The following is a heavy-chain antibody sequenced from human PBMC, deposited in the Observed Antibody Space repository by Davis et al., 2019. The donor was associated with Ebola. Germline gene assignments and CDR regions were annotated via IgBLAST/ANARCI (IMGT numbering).Heavy chain of an antibody. CDR3: TGTFTFGGVIANDY. CDR1: GFTFSGPA. Sequence: GESLKISCAASGFTFSGPAMHWVRQASGKGLEWVGRIRSKANSYATAYAASVKGRFTISRDDSKNTAYLQMNSLKTEDTAVYYCTGTFTFGGVIANDYWGQGTLVTVSS. V-gene: IGHV3-73*01. J-gene: IGHJ4*02. CDR2: IRSKANSYAT. D-gene: IGHD3-16*02.